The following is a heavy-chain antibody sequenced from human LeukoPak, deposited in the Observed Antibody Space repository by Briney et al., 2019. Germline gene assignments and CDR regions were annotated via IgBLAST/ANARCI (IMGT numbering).Heavy chain of an antibody. Sequence: PGGSQRLSCAASGFTFSSYAMSWVRQAPGKGLEWVSAISGSGGSTCYADSVKGRFTISRDNSKNTLYLQMNSLRAEDTAVYYCAKDRGSVTTVPGNAFDIWGQGTMVTVSS. CDR2: ISGSGGST. J-gene: IGHJ3*02. CDR1: GFTFSSYA. CDR3: AKDRGSVTTVPGNAFDI. V-gene: IGHV3-23*01. D-gene: IGHD4-17*01.